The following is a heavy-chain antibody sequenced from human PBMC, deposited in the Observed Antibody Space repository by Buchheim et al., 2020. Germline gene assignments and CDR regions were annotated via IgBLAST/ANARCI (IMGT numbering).Heavy chain of an antibody. CDR3: AKSHMPVADIFDF. D-gene: IGHD6-19*01. CDR2: SSGSGGST. J-gene: IGHJ4*02. Sequence: EVQLLESGGGFVQPGGSLKLSCAASGFTFSHYAMHWVRQAPGKGLEWFSFSSGSGGSTYYAASVRGRFSISRDNSKNTLYLQMNSLRAEDTAVYYCAKSHMPVADIFDFWGQGTL. CDR1: GFTFSHYA. V-gene: IGHV3-23*01.